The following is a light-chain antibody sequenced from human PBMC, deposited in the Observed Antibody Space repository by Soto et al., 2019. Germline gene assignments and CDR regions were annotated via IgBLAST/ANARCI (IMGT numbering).Light chain of an antibody. V-gene: IGLV1-47*01. J-gene: IGLJ2*01. CDR2: GNN. CDR1: SSNIGSNS. Sequence: QSVLTQPPSASATPGQRVTISCSGSSSNIGSNSVYWYQQLPGTAPTFLIYGNNQRPSGVPDRFSGSKSGTSASLANSGLRSEDEADYYCAAWDDSLSAMVFGGGTKLTVL. CDR3: AAWDDSLSAMV.